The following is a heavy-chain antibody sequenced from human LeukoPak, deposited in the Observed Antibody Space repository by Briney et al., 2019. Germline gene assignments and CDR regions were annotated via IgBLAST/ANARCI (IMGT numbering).Heavy chain of an antibody. D-gene: IGHD6-13*01. CDR3: ARDQQLPEGFFDF. CDR2: ISTNNGNT. J-gene: IGHJ4*02. Sequence: ASVKVSCKTSGYTFTNFGISWVRQAPGQGLVWMGWISTNNGNTRYAQNFQDRVTLTTDTSTTTAYMELRSLRSDDTALYYCARDQQLPEGFFDFWGQGTLVTVSS. V-gene: IGHV1-18*01. CDR1: GYTFTNFG.